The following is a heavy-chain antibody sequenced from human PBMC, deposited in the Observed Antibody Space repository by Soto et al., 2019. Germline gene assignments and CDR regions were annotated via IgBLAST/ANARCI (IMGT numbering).Heavy chain of an antibody. CDR3: ARESEDLTSNFDY. CDR2: ISSTTNYI. CDR1: GFTFTRYS. Sequence: GGSLRLSCAASGFTFTRYSMNWVRQAPGKGLEWVSSISSTTNYIYYGDSMKGRFTISRDNGKNSLYLEIHSLRAEDTAVYYCARESEDLTSNFDYWGQGTLVTVSS. J-gene: IGHJ4*02. V-gene: IGHV3-21*06.